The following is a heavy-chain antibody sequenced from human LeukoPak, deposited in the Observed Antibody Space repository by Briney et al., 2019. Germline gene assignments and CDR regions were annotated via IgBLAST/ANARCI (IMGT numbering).Heavy chain of an antibody. J-gene: IGHJ4*02. CDR3: ARGHLGYCSSTSCYTFSY. D-gene: IGHD2-2*02. Sequence: PSETLSLTCAVYGESFSGYYWSWIRQPPGKGLEWIGEINHSGSTNYNPSLKSRVTISVDTSKNQFSLKLSSVTAADTAVYYCARGHLGYCSSTSCYTFSYWGQGTLVTVSS. V-gene: IGHV4-34*01. CDR1: GESFSGYY. CDR2: INHSGST.